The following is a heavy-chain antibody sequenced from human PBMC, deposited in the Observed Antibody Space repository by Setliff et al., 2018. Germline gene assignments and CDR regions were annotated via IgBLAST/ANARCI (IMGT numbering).Heavy chain of an antibody. J-gene: IGHJ4*02. CDR2: IYISGST. CDR3: AKEGYYDHFGYYHYYFDF. CDR1: GGSVSSGSYY. D-gene: IGHD3-22*01. V-gene: IGHV4-61*02. Sequence: PSETLSLTCTVSGGSVSSGSYYWSWIRQPAGKGLEWIGRIYISGSTNYNPSLKSRVAISVDTSKNQFSLRLSSMTAADTAVYYCAKEGYYDHFGYYHYYFDFWGQGTLVTVSS.